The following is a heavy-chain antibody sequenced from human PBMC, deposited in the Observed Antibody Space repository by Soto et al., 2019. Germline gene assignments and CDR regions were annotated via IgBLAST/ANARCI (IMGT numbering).Heavy chain of an antibody. D-gene: IGHD1-26*01. V-gene: IGHV1-8*01. Sequence: QVQLVQSGAEVKKPGASVKVSCKASGYTFTSYDINWVRQATGQGLEWMGWMNPNSGNTGSAQKFQGRVTMTRNTSIITAYMELSSLRSEDTGVYYCASTLQSDSGSYPLSYWGQGTLVTVSS. J-gene: IGHJ4*02. CDR2: MNPNSGNT. CDR3: ASTLQSDSGSYPLSY. CDR1: GYTFTSYD.